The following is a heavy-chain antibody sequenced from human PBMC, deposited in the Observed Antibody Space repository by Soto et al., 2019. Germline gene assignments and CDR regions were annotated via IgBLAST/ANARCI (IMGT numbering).Heavy chain of an antibody. Sequence: QITLKESGPTLVKPTQTLTLTCTFSGLSLSTSGVGVGWIRQPPGKALEWLALIYRDDDKRYSPSLKSRLTIXTDTSKNQVVLTMTNMDPVVTATYYCAHRLVGPFDYWGQGTLVTVSS. J-gene: IGHJ4*02. CDR2: IYRDDDK. CDR3: AHRLVGPFDY. V-gene: IGHV2-5*02. CDR1: GLSLSTSGVG. D-gene: IGHD2-21*01.